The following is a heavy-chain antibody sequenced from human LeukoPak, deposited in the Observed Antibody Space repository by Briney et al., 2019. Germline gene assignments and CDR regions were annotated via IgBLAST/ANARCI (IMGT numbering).Heavy chain of an antibody. CDR3: AGSYHYYMDV. Sequence: SETLSLTCTVSVGSISNYYWSWIRQPPGKGLEWIGYISYIGSTKYNPSLKSRVTISEDKSKKQFSLKLSSVTAADTAVYYCAGSYHYYMDVWGKGTTVTVSS. V-gene: IGHV4-59*01. CDR1: VGSISNYY. J-gene: IGHJ6*03. CDR2: ISYIGST.